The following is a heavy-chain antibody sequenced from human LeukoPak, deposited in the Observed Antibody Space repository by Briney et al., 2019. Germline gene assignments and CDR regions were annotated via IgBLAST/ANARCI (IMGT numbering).Heavy chain of an antibody. Sequence: SETLSLTCAVYGGSLSDYYWSWIRQPPGKGLEWIGEINHSGSTNYNPSRKSRVTISVDTSKNQFSLKLSSVTAADTAVYYCARMGAWPLQAFDIWGQGTMVTVSS. J-gene: IGHJ3*02. CDR1: GGSLSDYY. D-gene: IGHD3-16*01. CDR2: INHSGST. CDR3: ARMGAWPLQAFDI. V-gene: IGHV4-34*09.